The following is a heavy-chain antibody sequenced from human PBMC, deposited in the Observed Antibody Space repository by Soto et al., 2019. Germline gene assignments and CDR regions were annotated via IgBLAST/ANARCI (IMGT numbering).Heavy chain of an antibody. J-gene: IGHJ3*02. Sequence: ETLSLTCVVSGGSISSSSYAMSWVRQTPGKGLEWVSGISGSGGRTYYADSVKGRFTISRDNSNNTLSLQMHILRVEDTAVYFCAKGGYYSLFDIWGQGTVVTVSS. D-gene: IGHD3-16*01. CDR3: AKGGYYSLFDI. CDR1: GGSISSSSYA. CDR2: ISGSGGRT. V-gene: IGHV3-23*01.